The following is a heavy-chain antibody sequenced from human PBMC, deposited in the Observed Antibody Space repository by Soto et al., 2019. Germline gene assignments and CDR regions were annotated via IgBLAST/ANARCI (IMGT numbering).Heavy chain of an antibody. CDR2: IYYTGST. D-gene: IGHD3-10*01. J-gene: IGHJ5*02. Sequence: SETLSLTCIVSGGSISSSHYYWGWIRQPPGKGLEWIGSIYYTGSTYYNRSLESRVTISVDMSKNQLSLRLSSVTAADTAVYYCATPGPFGSGSYSFDPWGQGTLVTVSS. V-gene: IGHV4-39*01. CDR1: GGSISSSHYY. CDR3: ATPGPFGSGSYSFDP.